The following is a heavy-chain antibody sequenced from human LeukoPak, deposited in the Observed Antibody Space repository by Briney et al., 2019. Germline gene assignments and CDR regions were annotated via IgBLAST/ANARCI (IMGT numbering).Heavy chain of an antibody. D-gene: IGHD4-17*01. CDR2: ITSSSSTI. CDR3: ARSPGDYTGPFDS. Sequence: GGSLRLSCAASGFTFSTYSMNWVRQAPGKGLEWVSYITSSSSTIYYADSVRGRFTISRDNAKNSLYLQMNSLRAEDTAVYYCARSPGDYTGPFDSWGQGTLVTVSS. CDR1: GFTFSTYS. V-gene: IGHV3-48*01. J-gene: IGHJ4*02.